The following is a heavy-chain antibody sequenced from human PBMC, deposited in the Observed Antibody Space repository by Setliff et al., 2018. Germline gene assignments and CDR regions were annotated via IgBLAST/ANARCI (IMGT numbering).Heavy chain of an antibody. CDR1: GGSISSGGYY. D-gene: IGHD5-18*01. V-gene: IGHV4-31*03. Sequence: PSETLSLTCTVSGGSISSGGYYRSWIRQHPGKGLEWIGYIYYSGSTSYYNPSLKSRVTISVDTSKNQFSLELRSVTAADTAVYYCARLPPLHTPMALTFDYWGKGTTVTVSS. CDR3: ARLPPLHTPMALTFDY. CDR2: IYYSGSTS. J-gene: IGHJ6*04.